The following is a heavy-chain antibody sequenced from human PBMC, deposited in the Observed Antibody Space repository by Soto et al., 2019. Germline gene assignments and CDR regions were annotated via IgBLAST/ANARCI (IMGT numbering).Heavy chain of an antibody. Sequence: EVQLVESGGGLVQPGGSLTLSCAASGFAFRSYTMNWVRQAPGKGLEWVASISSGSSNIYYADSVKGRFTISRDNAKNSLFLQMDSLRAEDSAVYYCASATVVAATFDFWGQGTLVTVSS. CDR1: GFAFRSYT. V-gene: IGHV3-21*01. CDR3: ASATVVAATFDF. J-gene: IGHJ4*02. CDR2: ISSGSSNI. D-gene: IGHD2-15*01.